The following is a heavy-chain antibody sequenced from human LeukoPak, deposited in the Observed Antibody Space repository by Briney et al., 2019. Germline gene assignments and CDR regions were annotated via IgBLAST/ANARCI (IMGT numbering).Heavy chain of an antibody. J-gene: IGHJ4*02. CDR3: TRENWYIDY. V-gene: IGHV3-7*01. Sequence: GGSLRLSCAASGFTFSSYEMNWVRQAPGKGLEWVANIKRDGSEKYYVDSVKDRFTISRDNAKNSLYLQMNSLRAEDAAVYYCTRENWYIDYWGQGNLVTVSS. CDR1: GFTFSSYE. CDR2: IKRDGSEK.